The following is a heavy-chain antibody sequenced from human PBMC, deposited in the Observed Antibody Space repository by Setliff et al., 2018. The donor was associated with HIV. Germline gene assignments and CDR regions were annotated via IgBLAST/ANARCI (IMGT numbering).Heavy chain of an antibody. J-gene: IGHJ6*03. Sequence: PSETLSLTCTVSGGSISSSSYYWGWIRQPPGKGLEWIGNIYYSGSTYYNPSLKSRLTISKDTSKNHFSLQLSSVTAADTAVYYCARGQWELPPLYYYYYMDVWGKGTTVTVSS. CDR1: GGSISSSSYY. D-gene: IGHD1-26*01. CDR2: IYYSGST. V-gene: IGHV4-39*02. CDR3: ARGQWELPPLYYYYYMDV.